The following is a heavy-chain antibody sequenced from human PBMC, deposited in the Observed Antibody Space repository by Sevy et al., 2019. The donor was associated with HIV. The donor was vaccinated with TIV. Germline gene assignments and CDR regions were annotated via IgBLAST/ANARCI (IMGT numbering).Heavy chain of an antibody. V-gene: IGHV3-23*01. CDR3: AKFGDYYDSGGYYWYFDF. CDR2: ISGGDDRT. J-gene: IGHJ2*01. Sequence: GGSLRLSCAASGFIFSDYAMSWVRQAPGKGLEWVSSISGGDDRTYYADSVKGRFTVSRYNSKNTLYLQMNTLRAEDTALYYCAKFGDYYDSGGYYWYFDFWGRGTLVTVSS. D-gene: IGHD3-22*01. CDR1: GFIFSDYA.